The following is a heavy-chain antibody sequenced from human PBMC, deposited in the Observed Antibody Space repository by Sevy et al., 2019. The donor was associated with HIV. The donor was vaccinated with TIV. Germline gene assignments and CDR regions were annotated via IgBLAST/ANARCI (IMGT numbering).Heavy chain of an antibody. D-gene: IGHD1-26*01. J-gene: IGHJ3*02. V-gene: IGHV3-30*02. CDR3: GKLGEWEQDVVDI. CDR1: GFTFSSYG. CDR2: IRYDGDNK. Sequence: GGSLRLSCAASGFTFSSYGMHWVRQAPGKGLEWVAFIRYDGDNKYYADSVKGRFTISRDNSKNTLYLQMSSLRAEDTGVYYCGKLGEWEQDVVDIWGQGTMVTVSS.